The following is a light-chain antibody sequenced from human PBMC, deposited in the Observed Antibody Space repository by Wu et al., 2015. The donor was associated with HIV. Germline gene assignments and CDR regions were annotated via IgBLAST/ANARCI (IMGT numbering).Light chain of an antibody. V-gene: IGKV3D-15*01. CDR1: QNVGNK. J-gene: IGKJ4*01. CDR3: QQYYYRPT. Sequence: IVMTQSPATLSVSPGVGATLSCRASQNVGNKIAWYRQKPGQPPRLLIFGASTRAPDIPGRFTGSGSGTDFTLTINSLHSEDFAIYYCQQYYYRPTFGGGTKVEIK. CDR2: GAS.